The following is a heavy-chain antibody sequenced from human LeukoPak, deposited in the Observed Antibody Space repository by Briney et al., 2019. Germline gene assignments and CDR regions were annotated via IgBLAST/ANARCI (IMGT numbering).Heavy chain of an antibody. CDR3: ARGGIAVAGTGDY. CDR1: GFTFSSYS. CDR2: ISSSSSTI. V-gene: IGHV3-48*04. D-gene: IGHD6-19*01. J-gene: IGHJ4*02. Sequence: GGTLRLSCAASGFTFSSYSMNWVRQAPGKGLEEVSYISSSSSTIYYADSVKGRFTISRDNAKNSLYLQMNSLRAEDTAVYYCARGGIAVAGTGDYWGQGTLVTVSS.